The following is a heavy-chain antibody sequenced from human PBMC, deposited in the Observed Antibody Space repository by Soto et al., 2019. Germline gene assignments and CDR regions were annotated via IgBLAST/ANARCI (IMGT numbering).Heavy chain of an antibody. Sequence: GESLKISCQGSGYSFASYWIGWVRQMPGKDLEWMGIIYPGDSDTRYSPSFQGQVTISADKSLRTAYLQWTSLKASATALYYCTSTPSFMLGFYHDVMGVWGQWTTVTGS. CDR3: TSTPSFMLGFYHDVMGV. CDR1: GYSFASYW. D-gene: IGHD3-16*01. J-gene: IGHJ6*02. CDR2: IYPGDSDT. V-gene: IGHV5-51*01.